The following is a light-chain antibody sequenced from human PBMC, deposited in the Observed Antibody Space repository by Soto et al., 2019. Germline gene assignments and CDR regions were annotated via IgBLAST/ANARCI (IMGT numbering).Light chain of an antibody. J-gene: IGKJ1*01. V-gene: IGKV3-20*01. CDR2: DAS. Sequence: EIVLTQSPATLSLSPGERATLSCRASQSVSSYLAWYQQKPGQAPRLLIYDASNRATGIPARFSGSGSGTDFTLTISRLEPEDFAVYYCQQYGSSPFTVGQGTKVEIK. CDR3: QQYGSSPFT. CDR1: QSVSSY.